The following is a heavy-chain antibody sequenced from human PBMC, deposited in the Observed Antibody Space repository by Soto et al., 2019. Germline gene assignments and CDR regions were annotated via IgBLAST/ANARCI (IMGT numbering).Heavy chain of an antibody. D-gene: IGHD5-18*01. CDR2: TLYDGSSE. CDR3: AKERGIHPWTEGLDY. J-gene: IGHJ4*02. CDR1: GFTFSSYG. Sequence: QVHLVESGGGVVQPGRSLRLSCAASGFTFSSYGMHWVRQAPGKGLEWVAVTLYDGSSEYYADSVKGRFTISRDNSKNTLFLQMNSLRAEDTAGYYCAKERGIHPWTEGLDYRGQGTLVTVSS. V-gene: IGHV3-30*18.